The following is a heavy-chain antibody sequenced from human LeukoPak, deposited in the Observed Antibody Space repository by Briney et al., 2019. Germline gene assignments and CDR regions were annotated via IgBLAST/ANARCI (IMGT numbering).Heavy chain of an antibody. CDR3: AHLRAVAGVEYFQH. CDR2: IYWDDDK. CDR1: GFSLSTSGGG. V-gene: IGHV2-5*02. Sequence: SGPTLVNPTQTLTLTCTFSGFSLSTSGGGVGWIRQPPVKALEWLTLIYWDDDKRYSPSLKSRLTITKDTSKNQVVLTMTNMDPVDTAAYYCAHLRAVAGVEYFQHWGQGTLVTVSS. J-gene: IGHJ1*01. D-gene: IGHD6-19*01.